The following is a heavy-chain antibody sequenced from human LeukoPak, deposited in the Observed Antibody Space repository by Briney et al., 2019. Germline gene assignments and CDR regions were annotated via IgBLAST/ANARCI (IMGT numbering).Heavy chain of an antibody. Sequence: AGGSLRLSCAASGFIFSIYSMHWVRQAPGKGLEWVSYISSTSSTIYYADSVKGRFTISRDNAKNSLYLQMNSLRDEDMAVYYCARENARYCSSTNCHLDCWGQGTLVTVSS. V-gene: IGHV3-48*02. CDR2: ISSTSSTI. D-gene: IGHD2-2*01. CDR3: ARENARYCSSTNCHLDC. CDR1: GFIFSIYS. J-gene: IGHJ4*02.